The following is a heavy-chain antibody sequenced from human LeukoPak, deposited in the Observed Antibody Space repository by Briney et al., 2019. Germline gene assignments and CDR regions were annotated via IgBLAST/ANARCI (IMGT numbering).Heavy chain of an antibody. CDR3: ARAKGYTSSYSFDY. CDR2: IGISSGPL. D-gene: IGHD3-10*01. V-gene: IGHV3-48*04. J-gene: IGHJ4*02. CDR1: GFPFNNYA. Sequence: GGSLRLSCAASGFPFNNYAMNWVRQTPGGRLEWVSFIGISSGPLLYADSVKGRFTISRDNAKASVYLQMNRLRAEDTAVYYCARAKGYTSSYSFDYWGQGILVTVSS.